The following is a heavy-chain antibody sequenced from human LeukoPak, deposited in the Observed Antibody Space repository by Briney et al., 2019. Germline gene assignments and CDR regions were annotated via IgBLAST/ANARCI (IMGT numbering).Heavy chain of an antibody. CDR1: GFTLSSYD. V-gene: IGHV3-13*04. CDR3: TRAALGAFDI. Sequence: PGGSLRLSCAASGFTLSSYDMHWVRHATGEGLEWVSGIGTGGDTYYPGSVKGRFTISTENAKNSLYLQMNSLRAGDTAVYYCTRAALGAFDIWGQGTMVTVSS. J-gene: IGHJ3*02. CDR2: IGTGGDT.